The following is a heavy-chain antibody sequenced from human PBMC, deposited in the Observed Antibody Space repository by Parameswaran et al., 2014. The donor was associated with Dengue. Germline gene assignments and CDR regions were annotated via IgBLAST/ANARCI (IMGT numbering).Heavy chain of an antibody. V-gene: IGHV3-7*01. D-gene: IGHD2-2*01. CDR3: ARDPSYGDIVVVPATSHYDY. CDR2: IKQDGSEK. Sequence: WIRQPPGKGLEWVANIKQDGSEKYYVDSVKGRFTISRDNAKNSLYLQMNSLRAEDTAVYYCARDPSYGDIVVVPATSHYDYWGQGTLVTVSS. J-gene: IGHJ4*02.